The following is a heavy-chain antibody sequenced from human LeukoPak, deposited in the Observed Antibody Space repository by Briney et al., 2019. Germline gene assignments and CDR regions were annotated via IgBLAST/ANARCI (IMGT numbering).Heavy chain of an antibody. Sequence: GGSLRLSCAASGFTFRSYAMSWVRQAPGKGLECVSGISGSGANTFYADSVKGRFTISRDNSKKTLYLQMNSLTDGDTAVYYCAPLETTWGQGTLVTVSS. CDR1: GFTFRSYA. V-gene: IGHV3-23*01. CDR3: APLETT. CDR2: ISGSGANT. D-gene: IGHD4-17*01. J-gene: IGHJ4*02.